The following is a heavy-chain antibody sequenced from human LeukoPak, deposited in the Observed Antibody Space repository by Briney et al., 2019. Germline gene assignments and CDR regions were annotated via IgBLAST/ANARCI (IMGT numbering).Heavy chain of an antibody. V-gene: IGHV3-74*01. CDR1: GFTSSSYW. CDR3: ARDRSYNLDY. D-gene: IGHD5-24*01. CDR2: INGDGSST. J-gene: IGHJ4*02. Sequence: GGSLRLSCAASGFTSSSYWMHWVRQAPGKGLVWVSHINGDGSSTSYADSVKGRVTISRVNAKNTLYLQINSLTAEDSAVYYCARDRSYNLDYWGQGTLVTVSS.